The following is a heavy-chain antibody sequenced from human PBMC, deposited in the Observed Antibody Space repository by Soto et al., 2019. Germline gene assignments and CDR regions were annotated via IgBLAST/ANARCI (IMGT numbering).Heavy chain of an antibody. CDR2: INPSGGGT. V-gene: IGHV1-46*01. J-gene: IGHJ4*02. Sequence: QVQLVQSGAEVKKPGASVKVSCKASGYFFTNYYMHWVRQAPGQGLEWMGIINPSGGGTSYAQKFQARVTMSRDTSTSTIYMELSSLTSEDTAVYYCARDSTLAYWGQGTLVTVSS. CDR1: GYFFTNYY. CDR3: ARDSTLAY.